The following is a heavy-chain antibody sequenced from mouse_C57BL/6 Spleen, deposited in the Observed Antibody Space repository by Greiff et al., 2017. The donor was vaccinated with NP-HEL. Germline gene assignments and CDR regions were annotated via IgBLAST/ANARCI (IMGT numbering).Heavy chain of an antibody. V-gene: IGHV1-52*01. J-gene: IGHJ1*03. D-gene: IGHD1-1*02. CDR2: IDPSDSET. CDR3: AILPVGYFDV. CDR1: GYTFTSYW. Sequence: QVQLQQPGAELVRPGSSVKLSCKASGYTFTSYWMHWVKQRPIQGLEWIGNIDPSDSETNYNQKFKDKATLTVDKSSSTAYMQLSSLTSEDSAFYYCAILPVGYFDVWGTGPRSPSPQ.